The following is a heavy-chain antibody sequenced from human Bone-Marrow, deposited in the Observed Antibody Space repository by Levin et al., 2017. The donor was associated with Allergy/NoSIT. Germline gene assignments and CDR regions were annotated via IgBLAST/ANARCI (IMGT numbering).Heavy chain of an antibody. CDR3: ARAGIAAAGKAAEIDD. J-gene: IGHJ4*02. Sequence: SETLSLTCAVSGGSISSSNWWSWVRQPPGKGLEWIGEIYHSGSTNYNPSLKSRVTISVDKSKNQFSLKLSSVTAADTAVYYCARAGIAAAGKAAEIDDWGQGTLVTVSS. D-gene: IGHD6-13*01. CDR1: GGSISSSNW. CDR2: IYHSGST. V-gene: IGHV4-4*02.